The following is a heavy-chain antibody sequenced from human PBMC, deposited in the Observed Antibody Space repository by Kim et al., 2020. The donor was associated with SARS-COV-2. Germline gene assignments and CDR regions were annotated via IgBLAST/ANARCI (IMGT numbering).Heavy chain of an antibody. Sequence: GGSLRLSCFDSGFTFSHYCMSWVRQAPGKGLEWVASINQDEGDKYYVDSVRGRFTVSRDNAKNSLYLEMRSLRVEDTARYYCARDMGGYYGLYYFGLDV. CDR1: GFTFSHYC. J-gene: IGHJ6*01. CDR3: ARDMGGYYGLYYFGLDV. CDR2: INQDEGDK. D-gene: IGHD1-26*01. V-gene: IGHV3-7*03.